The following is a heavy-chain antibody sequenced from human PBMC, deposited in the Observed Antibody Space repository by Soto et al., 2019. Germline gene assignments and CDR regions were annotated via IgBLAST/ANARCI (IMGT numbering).Heavy chain of an antibody. V-gene: IGHV3-23*01. D-gene: IGHD6-19*01. CDR1: GFTFSTYA. Sequence: EVQLLESGGGLVQPGGSLRLSCAASGFTFSTYAMTWVRQAPGRGLERVSSISGRGGTTNYAASVKGRFTISRDNSKNTLFLQMNSLRADDTAVYYCAKAGQWLPYYFDFWGQGILVTVSS. CDR2: ISGRGGTT. J-gene: IGHJ4*02. CDR3: AKAGQWLPYYFDF.